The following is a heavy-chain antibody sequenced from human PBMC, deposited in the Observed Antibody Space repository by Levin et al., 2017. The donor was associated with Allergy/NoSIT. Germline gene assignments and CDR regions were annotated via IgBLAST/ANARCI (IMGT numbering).Heavy chain of an antibody. CDR2: VHYSGTT. CDR1: GGSVGTDY. V-gene: IGHV4-59*02. Sequence: SETLSLTCTVSGGSVGTDYWNWIRQPPGKGLEWIGYVHYSGTTNYNPSLKSRITISVDTSKNQISLKLSSVSAAATAVYYCTREGRHYCANSGCSPYTWFDSWGQGTLVTVS. J-gene: IGHJ5*01. D-gene: IGHD2-21*01. CDR3: TREGRHYCANSGCSPYTWFDS.